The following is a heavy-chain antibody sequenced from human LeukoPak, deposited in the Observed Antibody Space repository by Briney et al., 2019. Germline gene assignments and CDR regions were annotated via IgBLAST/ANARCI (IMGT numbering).Heavy chain of an antibody. CDR3: ASKGSKTLRSPVDI. CDR1: GCSFTSYW. V-gene: IGHV5-10-1*01. D-gene: IGHD3-3*01. J-gene: IGHJ3*02. Sequence: HGESLRISCKGSGCSFTSYWISWVRQMPGKGLEWMGRIDPSDSYTNYSPSFQGHVTISADKSISTAYLQWSSLKASDTAMYYCASKGSKTLRSPVDIWGQGTMVTVSS. CDR2: IDPSDSYT.